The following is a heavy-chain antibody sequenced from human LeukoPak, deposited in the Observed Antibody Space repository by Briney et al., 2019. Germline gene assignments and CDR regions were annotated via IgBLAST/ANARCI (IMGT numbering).Heavy chain of an antibody. CDR2: IYGGGST. D-gene: IGHD6-19*01. CDR1: GFTVSSNY. CDR3: ARDRASSSGWEFDY. Sequence: GGSLRLSCAASGFTVSSNYMNWVRQTPGKGLEWVSLIYGGGSTYYADSVKGRFTISRDNSKNTLYLQMNSLRAEDTAVYYCARDRASSSGWEFDYWGQGTLVTVSS. J-gene: IGHJ4*02. V-gene: IGHV3-53*01.